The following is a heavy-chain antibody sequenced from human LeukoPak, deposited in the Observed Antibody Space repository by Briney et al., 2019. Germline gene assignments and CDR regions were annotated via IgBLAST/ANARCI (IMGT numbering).Heavy chain of an antibody. V-gene: IGHV1-18*01. CDR1: GYTFTSYG. CDR2: ISAYNGST. D-gene: IGHD6-13*01. J-gene: IGHJ4*02. Sequence: ASVKVSCKASGYTFTSYGISWVRQAPGQGLEWMGWISAYNGSTNYAQKLQGRVTMTTDTSTSTAYMELRSLRSDDTAVYYCARVKDSSSWYGGILDYWGQGTLVTVSS. CDR3: ARVKDSSSWYGGILDY.